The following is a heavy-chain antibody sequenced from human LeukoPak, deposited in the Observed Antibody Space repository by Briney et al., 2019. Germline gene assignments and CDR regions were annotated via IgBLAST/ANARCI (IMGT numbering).Heavy chain of an antibody. J-gene: IGHJ5*02. CDR2: MKQDGTEK. V-gene: IGHV3-7*01. CDR1: GFSFSSYW. D-gene: IGHD3-10*01. CDR3: ARDVVYFASGSHYKGFDP. Sequence: PGGSLRLSCAASGFSFSSYWMSWVRQAPGKGLEWVANMKQDGTEKYYVDSVKGRFTISRDNAKNSLYLQMNSLRAEDTAVYYCARDVVYFASGSHYKGFDPWGQGTLVTVSS.